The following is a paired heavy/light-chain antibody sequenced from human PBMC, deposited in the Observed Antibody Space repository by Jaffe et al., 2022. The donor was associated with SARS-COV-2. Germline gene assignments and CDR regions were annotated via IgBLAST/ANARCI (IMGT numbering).Light chain of an antibody. J-gene: IGKJ4*01. Sequence: EIVLTQSPGTLSLSPGERATLSCRASQSVSSNYLAWYQQQPGQAPRVLIYAASSRATGIPDRFSGSGSGTDFTLTISRLEPEDFAIYYCQQYDSSPLTFGGGTKVEIK. V-gene: IGKV3-20*01. CDR1: QSVSSNY. CDR2: AAS. CDR3: QQYDSSPLT.
Heavy chain of an antibody. CDR2: IYYSGTT. D-gene: IGHD3-22*01. CDR1: GGALSSSGYY. V-gene: IGHV4-31*03. Sequence: QVQLQESGPGLVKPSQTLSLTCTVSGGALSSSGYYWSWIRQHPGKGLEWLGYIYYSGTTYYNPSLKSRITISVDTSKNQFSLHLSSVTAADTAVYYCARDRGFYYENSGYFGPPDAFDIWGQGTMVTVSS. CDR3: ARDRGFYYENSGYFGPPDAFDI. J-gene: IGHJ3*02.